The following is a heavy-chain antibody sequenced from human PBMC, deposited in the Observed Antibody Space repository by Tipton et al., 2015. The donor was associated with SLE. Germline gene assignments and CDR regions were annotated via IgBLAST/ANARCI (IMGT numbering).Heavy chain of an antibody. D-gene: IGHD6-19*01. CDR3: ARENRQWLDRVAFDI. V-gene: IGHV3-9*01. CDR1: GFTFDDYA. Sequence: SLRLSCAASGFTFDDYAMHWVRQAPGKGLGWVSGISWNSGSIGYADSVKGRFTISRDNAKNTLYLQMNSLRAEDTAVYYCARENRQWLDRVAFDIWGQGTMVTVSS. J-gene: IGHJ3*02. CDR2: ISWNSGSI.